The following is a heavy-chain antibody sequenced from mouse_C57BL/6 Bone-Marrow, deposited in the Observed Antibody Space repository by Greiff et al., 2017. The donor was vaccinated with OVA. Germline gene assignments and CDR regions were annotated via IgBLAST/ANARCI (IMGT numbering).Heavy chain of an antibody. V-gene: IGHV14-2*01. CDR2: VDPEDGET. J-gene: IGHJ3*01. CDR1: GFNIKDYY. CDR3: APLRSWFAY. Sequence: VQLKESGAELVKPGASVKLSCTASGFNIKDYYMHWVKQRTEQGLEWIGRVDPEDGETKYAQKFQGKATITADTSSNTAYLQLSSLTSEDTAVYYCAPLRSWFAYWGQGTLVTVSA. D-gene: IGHD1-1*01.